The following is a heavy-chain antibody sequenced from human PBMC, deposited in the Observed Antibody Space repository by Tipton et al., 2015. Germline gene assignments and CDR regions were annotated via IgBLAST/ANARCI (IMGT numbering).Heavy chain of an antibody. CDR2: IYYSGNI. V-gene: IGHV4-59*11. Sequence: TLSLTCTVSGGSINSHYWSWIRQPPGKGLEWIGYIYYSGNINYNPSLTSRVSISVDTSKNQFSLKLNSVTAADTAVYYCARSLFPETAGLENWFDPWGQGTLVTVSS. CDR3: ARSLFPETAGLENWFDP. J-gene: IGHJ5*02. CDR1: GGSINSHY. D-gene: IGHD6-13*01.